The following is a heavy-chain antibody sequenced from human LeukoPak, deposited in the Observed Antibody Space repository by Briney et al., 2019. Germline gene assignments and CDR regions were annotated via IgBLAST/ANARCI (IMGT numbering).Heavy chain of an antibody. CDR3: AGGSLVPRRSFQH. J-gene: IGHJ1*01. CDR1: GGPISSSSYY. D-gene: IGHD6-6*01. Sequence: TSETLSLTCTVSGGPISSSSYYWGWIRQPPGKGLEWIGSIYYSGSTYYNPSLKSRVTISVDTSKNQFSLKLSSVTAADTAVYYCAGGSLVPRRSFQHWGQGTLVTVSS. V-gene: IGHV4-39*01. CDR2: IYYSGST.